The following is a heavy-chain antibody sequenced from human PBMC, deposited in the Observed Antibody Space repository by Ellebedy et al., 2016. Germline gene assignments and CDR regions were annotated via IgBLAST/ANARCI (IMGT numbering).Heavy chain of an antibody. V-gene: IGHV3-48*02. Sequence: GESLKISCAASGFRFSDYSMNWVRQAPGKGLEWISYMTGSSTPTHCADSVKGRFTISRDNAKNSLYLQMNSLRDEDTAVYYCARSVQWYFDLWGRGTLVTVSS. CDR2: MTGSSTPT. CDR3: ARSVQWYFDL. CDR1: GFRFSDYS. J-gene: IGHJ2*01.